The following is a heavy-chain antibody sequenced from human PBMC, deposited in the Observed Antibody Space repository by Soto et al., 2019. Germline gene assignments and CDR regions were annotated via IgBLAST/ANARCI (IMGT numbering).Heavy chain of an antibody. CDR3: ARSPTPNGFDP. CDR1: GFTFSSYS. CDR2: ISSSSSYI. J-gene: IGHJ5*02. V-gene: IGHV3-21*01. Sequence: EVQLVESGGGLVKPGGSLRLSCAASGFTFSSYSMNWVRQAPGKGLEWVSSISSSSSYIYYADSVKGRFTISRDNAKKSLYLQMNSLRAEDTAVYYCARSPTPNGFDPWGQGTLVTVSS.